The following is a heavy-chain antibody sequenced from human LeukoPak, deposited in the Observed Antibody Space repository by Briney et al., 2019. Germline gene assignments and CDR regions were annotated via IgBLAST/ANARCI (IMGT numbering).Heavy chain of an antibody. CDR1: GFTFSSYS. CDR3: ARSNNRDY. J-gene: IGHJ4*02. V-gene: IGHV3-21*01. Sequence: GGSLRLSCAASGFTFSSYSMNWVRQAPGKGLEWVSSISGSSSYIYYADSVKGRFTISRDNAKNSLYLQMNSLRAEDTAVYYCARSNNRDYWGQGTLVTVSS. D-gene: IGHD1/OR15-1a*01. CDR2: ISGSSSYI.